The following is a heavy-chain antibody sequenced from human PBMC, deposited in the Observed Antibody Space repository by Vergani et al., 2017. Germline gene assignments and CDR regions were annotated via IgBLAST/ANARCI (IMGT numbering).Heavy chain of an antibody. CDR3: ARVGYYGDSGAFDI. J-gene: IGHJ3*02. Sequence: QVQLVESGGGVVQPGRSLRLSCAASGFTFSSYAMHWVRQAPGKGLEWVAVISYDGSNKYYADSVKGRFTISRDNSKNTLYLQMNSLRAEDTAVYYCARVGYYGDSGAFDIWGQGTMVTVSS. V-gene: IGHV3-30*04. CDR1: GFTFSSYA. D-gene: IGHD4-17*01. CDR2: ISYDGSNK.